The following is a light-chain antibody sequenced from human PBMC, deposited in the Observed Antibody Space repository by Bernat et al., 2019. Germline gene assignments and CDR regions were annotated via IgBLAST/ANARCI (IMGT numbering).Light chain of an antibody. CDR2: EYN. V-gene: IGLV6-57*04. Sequence: NFMLTQPHSVSGSPGKTVTISCTRSSGSIADYYVQWYQQRPGSAPTTVISEYNQRPSGVPDRFSGSFDSSSNSASLTISGLTAEDEADYYCQSYLGDIGIFGGGTKLTVL. CDR3: QSYLGDIGI. CDR1: SGSIADYY. J-gene: IGLJ2*01.